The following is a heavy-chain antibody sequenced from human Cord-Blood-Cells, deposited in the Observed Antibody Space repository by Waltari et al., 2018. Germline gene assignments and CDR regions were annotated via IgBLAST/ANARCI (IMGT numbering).Heavy chain of an antibody. CDR3: ARHRDLAWYFDY. CDR2: IYYRGST. V-gene: IGHV4-39*01. D-gene: IGHD3-10*01. J-gene: IGHJ4*02. Sequence: QLQLQESGPGLVKPSETLSLTCTVSGGSISSSSYYWGWIRQPPGKGLEWIGSIYYRGSTYSNPSRKSRVTISVDTSKDQFSLKLSSVTAADTAVYYCARHRDLAWYFDYWGQGTLVTVSS. CDR1: GGSISSSSYY.